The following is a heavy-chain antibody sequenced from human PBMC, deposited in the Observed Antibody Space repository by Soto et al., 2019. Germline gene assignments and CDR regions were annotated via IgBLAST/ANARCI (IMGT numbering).Heavy chain of an antibody. CDR1: GGSISSYY. J-gene: IGHJ6*03. CDR2: IYYSGST. CDR3: ANNQFYYYYYMHV. V-gene: IGHV4-59*08. Sequence: TLSLTCTVSGGSISSYYWSWIRQPPGKGLEWIGYIYYSGSTNYNPSLKSRVTISVDTSKNQFSLKLSSVTAADTAVYYCANNQFYYYYYMHVWGKGTTVTVS.